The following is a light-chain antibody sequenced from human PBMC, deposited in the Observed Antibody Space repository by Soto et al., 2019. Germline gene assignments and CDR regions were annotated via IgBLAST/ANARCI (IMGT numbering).Light chain of an antibody. CDR2: KAS. V-gene: IGKV1-5*03. CDR3: QKYNSAPLT. J-gene: IGKJ4*01. CDR1: QSISSW. Sequence: DIQMTQSPFTLSASVGDRVTITCRASQSISSWLAWYQQKPGKAPKLLIYKASTLESGVPSNFSGSGSGTDFTLTISSLQPEDVATYYCQKYNSAPLTFGGGTKVDI.